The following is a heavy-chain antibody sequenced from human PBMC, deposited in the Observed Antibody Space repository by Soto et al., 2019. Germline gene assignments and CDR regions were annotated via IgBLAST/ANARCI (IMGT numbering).Heavy chain of an antibody. Sequence: PSETLSLTCAVYGGSFSGYYWSWIRQPPGKGLEWIGEINHSGSTNYNPSLKSRVTISVDTSKNQFSLKLSSVTAADTAVYYCARDSSHMITFGGGRMDVWGKGTTVTVSS. CDR3: ARDSSHMITFGGGRMDV. D-gene: IGHD3-16*01. CDR2: INHSGST. CDR1: GGSFSGYY. V-gene: IGHV4-34*01. J-gene: IGHJ6*04.